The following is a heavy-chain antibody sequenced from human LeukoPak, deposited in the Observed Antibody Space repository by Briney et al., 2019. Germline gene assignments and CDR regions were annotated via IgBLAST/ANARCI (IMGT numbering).Heavy chain of an antibody. V-gene: IGHV3-23*01. CDR2: ISGSGGST. Sequence: PGGSLRLSCAASGFTFSSYAMSWVRQAPGKGLEWVSAISGSGGSTYYADSVKGRFTISRDNSKNTLYLQMNSLRAEDTAVYYCAKERPNSSGWYSSFDYWGLGTLVTVSS. J-gene: IGHJ4*02. CDR1: GFTFSSYA. D-gene: IGHD6-19*01. CDR3: AKERPNSSGWYSSFDY.